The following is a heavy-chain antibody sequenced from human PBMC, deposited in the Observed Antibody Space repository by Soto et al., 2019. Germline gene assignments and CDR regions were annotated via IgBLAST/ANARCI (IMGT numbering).Heavy chain of an antibody. Sequence: QVQLQESGPGLVKPSGTLSLTCAVSGGSISSTNWWSWVRQPPGKGLEWIGEIHHSGSTNYNPSPQSRITITVEKSKNQFSLKLRFVTAADAAVYYCARAGYGGNSLDYWGQGTLVTVSS. CDR2: IHHSGST. CDR1: GGSISSTNW. D-gene: IGHD2-21*02. J-gene: IGHJ4*02. CDR3: ARAGYGGNSLDY. V-gene: IGHV4-4*02.